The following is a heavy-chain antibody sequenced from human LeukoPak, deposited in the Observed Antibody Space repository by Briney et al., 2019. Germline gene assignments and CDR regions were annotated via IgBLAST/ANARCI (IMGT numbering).Heavy chain of an antibody. D-gene: IGHD3-9*01. CDR3: AKPMFITIYYFDY. J-gene: IGHJ4*02. V-gene: IGHV3-23*01. CDR1: GFTVSSNY. Sequence: GGSLRLSCAAPGFTVSSNYMSWVRQAPGKGLEWVSAISGSGDSTYYADSVKGRFTISRDTSKNTLYLQMNSLRAEDTAVYYCAKPMFITIYYFDYWGQGTLVTVSS. CDR2: ISGSGDST.